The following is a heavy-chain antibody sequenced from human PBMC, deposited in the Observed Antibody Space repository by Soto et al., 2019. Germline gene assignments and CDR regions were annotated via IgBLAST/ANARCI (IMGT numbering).Heavy chain of an antibody. V-gene: IGHV3-7*05. D-gene: IGHD6-13*01. CDR1: GFTFSSYW. Sequence: GGSLRLSCAASGFTFSSYWMSWVRQAPGKGLEWVANIKQDGSEKYYVDSVKGRFTISRDNTKSSLYLQMNSLRAEDTAVYYCARWPLSSSPYYDTKYYFDYWGQGTLVTVSS. CDR2: IKQDGSEK. J-gene: IGHJ4*02. CDR3: ARWPLSSSPYYDTKYYFDY.